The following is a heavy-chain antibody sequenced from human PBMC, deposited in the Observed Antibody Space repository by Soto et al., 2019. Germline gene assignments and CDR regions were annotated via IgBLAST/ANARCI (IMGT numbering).Heavy chain of an antibody. J-gene: IGHJ3*02. V-gene: IGHV4-59*01. CDR1: CGAISNYY. Sequence: PSETLSLTCTVSCGAISNYYWSWIRQPPGKGLEWIGYIYYSGSTSYNPSLKSRVTISVDTSKNQFSLKLSSVTAADTAVYYCARGTLQQLVRLTDAFDIWGQGTMVTNSS. CDR3: ARGTLQQLVRLTDAFDI. D-gene: IGHD6-13*01. CDR2: IYYSGST.